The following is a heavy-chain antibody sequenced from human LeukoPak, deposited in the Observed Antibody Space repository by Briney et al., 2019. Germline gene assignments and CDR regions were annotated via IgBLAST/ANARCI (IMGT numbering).Heavy chain of an antibody. V-gene: IGHV3-21*01. D-gene: IGHD3-10*01. Sequence: RAGGSLRLSCAASGFTFSSYSMNWVRQAPGKGLEWVSSISSSSSYIYYADSAKGRFTISRDNAKNSLYLQMNSLRAEDTAVYYCARDVRYYYGSGSYAFDIWGQGTMVTVSS. CDR3: ARDVRYYYGSGSYAFDI. J-gene: IGHJ3*02. CDR2: ISSSSSYI. CDR1: GFTFSSYS.